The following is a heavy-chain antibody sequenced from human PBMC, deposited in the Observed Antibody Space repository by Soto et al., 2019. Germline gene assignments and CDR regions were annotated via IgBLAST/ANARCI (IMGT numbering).Heavy chain of an antibody. V-gene: IGHV3-23*01. CDR2: ISGSGGST. D-gene: IGHD3-22*01. J-gene: IGHJ4*02. CDR1: GFTFSSYA. Sequence: GGSLRLSCAASGFTFSSYAMSWVRQAPGKGLEWVSAISGSGGSTYYADSVKGRFTISRDNSKNTLYLQMNSLRAEDTAVYYCAKELTYYYDISGYSGFDYWGQGTLVTVSS. CDR3: AKELTYYYDISGYSGFDY.